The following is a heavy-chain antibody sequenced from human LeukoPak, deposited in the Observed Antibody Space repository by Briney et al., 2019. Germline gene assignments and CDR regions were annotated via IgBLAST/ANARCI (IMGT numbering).Heavy chain of an antibody. CDR3: ARVLLWSGYFPYYFDY. V-gene: IGHV4-61*08. J-gene: IGHJ4*02. Sequence: SQTLSLTCTVSGGSISSGGYYWSWIRQPPGKGLEWIGYINYSGSTNYNPSLKSRVTISVDTSKNQFSLKMTSVTAADTAVYYCARVLLWSGYFPYYFDYWGQGTLVTVSS. D-gene: IGHD3-3*01. CDR1: GGSISSGGYY. CDR2: INYSGST.